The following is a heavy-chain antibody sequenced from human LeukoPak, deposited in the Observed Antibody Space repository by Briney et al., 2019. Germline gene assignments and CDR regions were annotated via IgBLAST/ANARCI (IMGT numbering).Heavy chain of an antibody. Sequence: GGSLRLSCLTSGFTLSTNAMSWVRQAPGKGLEWISGISGSGASTYYADSVKGRFTISRDDSRNTLYLQMDSLRGDDTAVYYCAKDVGKWESLHFFDYWGQGTLVTVSS. CDR2: ISGSGAST. J-gene: IGHJ4*02. CDR1: GFTLSTNA. V-gene: IGHV3-23*01. CDR3: AKDVGKWESLHFFDY. D-gene: IGHD1-26*01.